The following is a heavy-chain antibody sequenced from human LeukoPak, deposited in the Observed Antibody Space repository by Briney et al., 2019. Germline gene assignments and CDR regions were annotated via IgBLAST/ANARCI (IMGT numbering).Heavy chain of an antibody. V-gene: IGHV3-23*01. D-gene: IGHD1-26*01. CDR2: ISGSGGST. Sequence: GGSLRLSCAASGFTFSSYAMSWVRQAPGKGLEWVSAISGSGGSTYYADAVKGRFTISRDNSKNTLYLQMNSLRAEDTAVYYCGKGAYSGSYSSVFYYRGQGTLVTVSS. J-gene: IGHJ4*02. CDR3: GKGAYSGSYSSVFYY. CDR1: GFTFSSYA.